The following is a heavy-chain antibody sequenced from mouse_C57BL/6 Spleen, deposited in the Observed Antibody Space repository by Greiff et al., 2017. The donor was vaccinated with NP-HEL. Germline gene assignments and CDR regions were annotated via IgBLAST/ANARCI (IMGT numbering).Heavy chain of an antibody. Sequence: EVKVVESGEGLVKPGGSLKLSCAASGFTFSSYAMSWVRQTPEKRLEWVAYISSGGDYIYYADTVKGRFTISRDNARNTLYLQMSSLKSEDTAMYYCTRDPDYYGSRYFDVWGTGTTVTVSS. J-gene: IGHJ1*03. CDR2: ISSGGDYI. CDR1: GFTFSSYA. CDR3: TRDPDYYGSRYFDV. V-gene: IGHV5-9-1*02. D-gene: IGHD1-1*01.